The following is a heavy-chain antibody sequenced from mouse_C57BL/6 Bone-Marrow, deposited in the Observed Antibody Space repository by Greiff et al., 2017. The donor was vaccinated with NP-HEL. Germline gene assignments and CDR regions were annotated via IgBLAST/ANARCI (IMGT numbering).Heavy chain of an antibody. J-gene: IGHJ1*03. CDR1: GFSLTSYA. Sequence: QVQLKESGPGLVAPSQSLSITCTVSGFSLTSYAISWVRQPPGKGLEWLGVIWTGGGTNYNSALKSSLSICKENSTTHVFLILNSLQTDDTARYYCARNYGSWYFDVWGTGTTVTVSS. CDR3: ARNYGSWYFDV. V-gene: IGHV2-9-1*01. CDR2: IWTGGGT. D-gene: IGHD1-1*01.